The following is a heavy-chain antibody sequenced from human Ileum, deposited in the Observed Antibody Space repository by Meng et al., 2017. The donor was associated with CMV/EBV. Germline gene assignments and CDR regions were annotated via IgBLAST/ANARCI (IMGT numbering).Heavy chain of an antibody. CDR2: IRGDGSAT. CDR3: ARGPALPGLADY. CDR1: GFTFSTYW. J-gene: IGHJ4*02. V-gene: IGHV3-74*01. D-gene: IGHD2-21*02. Sequence: CAASGFTFSTYWMYWVRQAPGKGLVRVSRIRGDGSATSYADSVKGRFTISRDNAKNTMYLQMNSLRAEDTAVYYCARGPALPGLADYWGQGTLVTVSS.